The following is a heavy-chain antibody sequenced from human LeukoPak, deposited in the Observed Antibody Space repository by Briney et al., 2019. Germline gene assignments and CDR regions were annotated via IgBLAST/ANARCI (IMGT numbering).Heavy chain of an antibody. CDR1: GFTFTNYA. CDR3: AKDLTGFGELLQT. CDR2: ITGGGDST. J-gene: IGHJ5*02. Sequence: GGSLRLSCAGTGFTFTNYAINWVRRAPGKGLEWVSSITGGGDSTYLADSVKGRFTISRDNSKNTVYLQMNSLRAEDTAVYYCAKDLTGFGELLQTWGQGTLVTVSS. D-gene: IGHD3-10*01. V-gene: IGHV3-23*01.